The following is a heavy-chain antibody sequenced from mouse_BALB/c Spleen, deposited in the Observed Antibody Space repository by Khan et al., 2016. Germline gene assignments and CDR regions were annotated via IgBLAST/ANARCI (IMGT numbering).Heavy chain of an antibody. CDR1: GFNIKDTY. J-gene: IGHJ2*01. CDR2: IDPANGNT. Sequence: VQLKQSGAELVKPGASVKLSCTASGFNIKDTYMHWVKQRPEQGLEWIGRIDPANGNTKYDPKFQGKATITADTSSNTAYLQLSSLTSEDTAVYYCAATVGADFDYWGQGTTLTVSS. CDR3: AATVGADFDY. V-gene: IGHV14-3*02. D-gene: IGHD1-1*01.